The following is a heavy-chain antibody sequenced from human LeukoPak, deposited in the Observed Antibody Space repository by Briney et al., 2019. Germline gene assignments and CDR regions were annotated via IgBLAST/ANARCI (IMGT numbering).Heavy chain of an antibody. V-gene: IGHV3-30*03. CDR3: AGDRIAAAGTDAFDI. Sequence: GRSLRLSCAASGFTFSSYGMHWVRQAPGKGLEWVAVISYDGSNKYYADSVKGRFTISRDNSKNTLYLQMNSLRAEDTAVYYCAGDRIAAAGTDAFDIWGQGTMVTVSS. D-gene: IGHD6-13*01. CDR2: ISYDGSNK. CDR1: GFTFSSYG. J-gene: IGHJ3*02.